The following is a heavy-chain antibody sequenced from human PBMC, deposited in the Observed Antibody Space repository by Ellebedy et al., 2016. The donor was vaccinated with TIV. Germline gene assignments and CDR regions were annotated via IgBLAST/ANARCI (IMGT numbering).Heavy chain of an antibody. CDR3: ARVRRQQLVRGIGAFDI. CDR2: ISSNGGST. D-gene: IGHD6-13*01. CDR1: GFTFSSYA. V-gene: IGHV3-64*01. J-gene: IGHJ3*02. Sequence: GESLKISCAASGFTFSSYAMHWVRQAPGKGLEYVSAISSNGGSTYYANSVKGRFTISRDNSKNTLYLQMGSLRAEDMAVYYCARVRRQQLVRGIGAFDIWGQGTMVTVSS.